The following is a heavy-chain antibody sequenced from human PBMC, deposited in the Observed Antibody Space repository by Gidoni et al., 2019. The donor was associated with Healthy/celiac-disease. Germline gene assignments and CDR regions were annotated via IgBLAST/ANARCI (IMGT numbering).Heavy chain of an antibody. CDR2: IYPGDSDT. V-gene: IGHV5-51*03. J-gene: IGHJ5*02. CDR1: GYSFTSYW. D-gene: IGHD2-15*01. Sequence: EVQLVQSGAEVKKPGESLQISCKGSGYSFTSYWIGWVRQMPGKGLEWMGIIYPGDSDTRYSPSFQGQVTISADKSISTAYLQWSSLKASDTAMYYCARRAPGYCSGGSCYSAGGWFDPWGQGTLVTVSS. CDR3: ARRAPGYCSGGSCYSAGGWFDP.